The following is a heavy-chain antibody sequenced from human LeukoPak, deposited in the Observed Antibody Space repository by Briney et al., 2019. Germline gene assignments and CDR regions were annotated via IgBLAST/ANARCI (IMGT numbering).Heavy chain of an antibody. J-gene: IGHJ6*03. CDR2: IYTSGST. D-gene: IGHD2-2*01. Sequence: SQTLSLTCTVSGGSISSGSYYWSWIRQPAGKGLEWIGRIYTSGSTNYNPSLKSRVTISVDTSKNQFSLKLSFVTAADTAVYYCASGGVVPATYYYYYYMDVWGKGTTVTVSS. CDR1: GGSISSGSYY. V-gene: IGHV4-61*02. CDR3: ASGGVVPATYYYYYYMDV.